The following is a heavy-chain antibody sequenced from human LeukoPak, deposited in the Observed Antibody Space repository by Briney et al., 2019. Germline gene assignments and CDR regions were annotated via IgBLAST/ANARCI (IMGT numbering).Heavy chain of an antibody. CDR2: IFPSGGEI. D-gene: IGHD2-2*01. Sequence: GGSLGLSCAASGFTFSTFAMIWVRQPPGKGLEWVSSIFPSGGEIHYADSVRGRFTISRDNSKSTLSLQMNSLRVEDTAVYYCAPEVGPAAISWAFDIWGQGTMVAVSS. CDR3: APEVGPAAISWAFDI. V-gene: IGHV3-23*01. J-gene: IGHJ3*02. CDR1: GFTFSTFA.